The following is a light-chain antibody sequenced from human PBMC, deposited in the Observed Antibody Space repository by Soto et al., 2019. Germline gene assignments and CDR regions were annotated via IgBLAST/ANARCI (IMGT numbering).Light chain of an antibody. Sequence: QSALTQPASVSGSPGQAITISCTGTINDYVSWYQQHPGTAPKLMIYEVSNRPSGVSNRFSGSKSGNSASLTISGLHAEDEADYYCSSYTSSSTYVFGTGTKLTVL. CDR3: SSYTSSSTYV. V-gene: IGLV2-14*01. CDR1: INDY. CDR2: EVS. J-gene: IGLJ1*01.